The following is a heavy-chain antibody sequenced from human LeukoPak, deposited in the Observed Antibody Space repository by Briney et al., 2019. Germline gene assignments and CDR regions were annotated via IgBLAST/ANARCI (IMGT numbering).Heavy chain of an antibody. J-gene: IGHJ1*01. CDR2: ISYDGGEQ. V-gene: IGHV3-30*18. D-gene: IGHD3-9*01. Sequence: PGGSLRLSCAASGFTFSNYGMHWVRQAPGKGLEWVAIISYDGGEQHYGDSVKGRFSISRDDPKSTLYLQMNSLTVEDTALYYCAKPRTFYDILTVSFQQWGQGTWVTVSS. CDR3: AKPRTFYDILTVSFQQ. CDR1: GFTFSNYG.